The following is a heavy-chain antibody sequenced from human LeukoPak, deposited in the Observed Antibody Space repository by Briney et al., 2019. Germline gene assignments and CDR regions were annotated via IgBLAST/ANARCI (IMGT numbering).Heavy chain of an antibody. CDR3: ARDAYSSGFFFDY. CDR2: IYYSGST. Sequence: PSETLSLTCTVSGGSISSYYWSWLRQPPGKGLEWLGYIYYSGSTNYNPSLKSRVTISVDTSKNQFSLKLSSVTAADTAVYYCARDAYSSGFFFDYWGQGTLVTVSS. D-gene: IGHD6-19*01. J-gene: IGHJ4*02. CDR1: GGSISSYY. V-gene: IGHV4-59*01.